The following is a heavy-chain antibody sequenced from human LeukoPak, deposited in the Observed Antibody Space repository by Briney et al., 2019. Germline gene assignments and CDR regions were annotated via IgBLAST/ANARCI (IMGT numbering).Heavy chain of an antibody. CDR3: AKAGVRYFDSSGLYAFDF. CDR2: IYYSGST. J-gene: IGHJ3*01. Sequence: SETLSLTCAVSGGSTSSTSYYWAWIRQPPGKGLEWIGTIYYSGSTYHNPSLKSRVTMSVDTSRNQFSLKLSSVDAADTAVYYCAKAGVRYFDSSGLYAFDFWGQGTTVTVSS. D-gene: IGHD3-22*01. V-gene: IGHV4-39*01. CDR1: GGSTSSTSYY.